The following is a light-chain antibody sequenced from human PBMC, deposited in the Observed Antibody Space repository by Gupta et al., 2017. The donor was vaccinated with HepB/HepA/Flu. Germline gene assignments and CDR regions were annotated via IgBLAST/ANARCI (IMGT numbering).Light chain of an antibody. Sequence: DTQMTQSPSSVSASVGDRVTITCRASQNVNNWLAWYQQKPGKAPNLLLCTAPILQSRVPSRFSGSGSGTDFPRTISSLQPEYFATYYCQQATDFPPTFGGGTKVEIK. CDR3: QQATDFPPT. V-gene: IGKV1-12*01. CDR2: TAP. CDR1: QNVNNW. J-gene: IGKJ4*01.